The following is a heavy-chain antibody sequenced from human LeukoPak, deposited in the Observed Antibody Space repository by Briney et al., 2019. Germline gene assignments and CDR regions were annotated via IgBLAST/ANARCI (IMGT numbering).Heavy chain of an antibody. CDR1: GFTFSSYA. D-gene: IGHD5-12*01. CDR2: ISYDGSNK. J-gene: IGHJ4*02. V-gene: IGHV3-30-3*01. Sequence: GGSLRLSCAASGFTFSSYAMHWVRQAPGKGLEWVAVISYDGSNKYYADSVKGRFTISRDNSKNTLYLQMNSLRAEDTAVYYCARTPTLSDYAFDYWGQGTLVTVSS. CDR3: ARTPTLSDYAFDY.